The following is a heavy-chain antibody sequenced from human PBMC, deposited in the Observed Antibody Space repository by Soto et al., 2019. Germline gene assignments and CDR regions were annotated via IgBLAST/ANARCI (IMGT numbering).Heavy chain of an antibody. CDR1: GGSISSGDYS. CDR3: ARHQGVYYDFWSGPFDY. J-gene: IGHJ4*02. CDR2: IYNSGST. D-gene: IGHD3-3*01. V-gene: IGHV4-30-4*01. Sequence: SETLSLTCTVSGGSISSGDYSWSWVRQSPGKGLEWIGHIYNSGSTNYNPSLKSRVTISVDTSKNQFSLKLSSVTAADTAVYYCARHQGVYYDFWSGPFDYWGQGTLVTVSS.